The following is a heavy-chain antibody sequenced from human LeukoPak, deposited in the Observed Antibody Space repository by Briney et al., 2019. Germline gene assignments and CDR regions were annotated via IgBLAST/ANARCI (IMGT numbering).Heavy chain of an antibody. Sequence: SETLSLTCAVYGGSFSGYYWSWIRQPPGKGLEWIGEINHSGSTNYNPSLKSRVTISVDTSKNQFSLKLSSATAADTAVYYCARGPMVYAIDAFDIWGQGTMVTVSS. CDR3: ARGPMVYAIDAFDI. CDR2: INHSGST. V-gene: IGHV4-34*01. D-gene: IGHD2-8*01. J-gene: IGHJ3*02. CDR1: GGSFSGYY.